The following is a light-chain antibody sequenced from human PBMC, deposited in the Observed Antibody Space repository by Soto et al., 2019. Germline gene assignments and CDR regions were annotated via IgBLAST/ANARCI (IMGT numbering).Light chain of an antibody. J-gene: IGLJ1*01. CDR3: SSYTSSSTLEV. Sequence: QSVLTQPASVSGPPGQSITISCTGTSSDIGGYNYVSWYQQYPGKAPKVMIYDVSNRPSGVSNRFSGSKSGNTASLTISGLQAEDEADYYCSSYTSSSTLEVFGTGTKVTVL. V-gene: IGLV2-14*01. CDR2: DVS. CDR1: SSDIGGYNY.